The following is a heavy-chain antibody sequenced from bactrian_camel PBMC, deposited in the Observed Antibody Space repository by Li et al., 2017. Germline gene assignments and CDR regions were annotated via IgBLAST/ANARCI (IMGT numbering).Heavy chain of an antibody. CDR2: ISSSGDRT. D-gene: IGHD3*01. Sequence: VQLVESGGGLVQPGGSLRPSCAASGFTFSNNIMNWLRQAPGKRLEWVSHISSSGDRTRYSPSVKGRFTISEDKAKNTVYLQMDSLKPEDTAMYYCAADWAPGENWVRSALSNPNIFNYWGPGTQVTVS. J-gene: IGHJ4*01. V-gene: IGHV3S35*01. CDR1: GFTFSNNI. CDR3: AADWAPGENWVRSALSNPNIFNY.